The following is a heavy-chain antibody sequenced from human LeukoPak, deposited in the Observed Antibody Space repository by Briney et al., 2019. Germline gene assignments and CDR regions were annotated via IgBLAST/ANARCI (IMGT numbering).Heavy chain of an antibody. CDR1: GLSVSSNF. CDR3: AKERVAAPL. J-gene: IGHJ4*02. Sequence: PGGSLRLSCAATGLSVSSNFMSWVRQAPGKGLEWVSAISGSGGSTYYADSVKGRFTISRDNSKNTLYLQMNSLRAEDTAVYYCAKERVAAPLWGQGTLVTVSS. D-gene: IGHD6-19*01. CDR2: ISGSGGST. V-gene: IGHV3-23*01.